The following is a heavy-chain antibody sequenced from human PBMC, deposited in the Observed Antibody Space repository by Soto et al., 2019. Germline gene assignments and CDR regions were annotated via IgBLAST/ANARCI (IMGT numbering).Heavy chain of an antibody. D-gene: IGHD6-13*01. CDR1: GFTFSSYD. Sequence: EVQLVESGGGLVQPGGSLRLSCAASGFTFSSYDMHWVRQTTGKDLEWVSGIGTAGDTYYPGSVKGRVTISRENAKNSLYLQMNSLRAGDTAVYYCARGRRPSKYSTNWYYFDYWGQGTLVTVSS. CDR3: ARGRRPSKYSTNWYYFDY. V-gene: IGHV3-13*01. CDR2: IGTAGDT. J-gene: IGHJ4*02.